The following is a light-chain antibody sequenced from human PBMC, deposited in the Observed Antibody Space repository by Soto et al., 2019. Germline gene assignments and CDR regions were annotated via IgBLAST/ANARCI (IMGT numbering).Light chain of an antibody. CDR1: NSDVGGYNF. CDR3: SSYAGSNNRFV. V-gene: IGLV2-8*01. CDR2: EVT. J-gene: IGLJ1*01. Sequence: QSALTQPPSASGPPGQSVTISCTGTNSDVGGYNFVSWYQQHPGTAPKLIIYEVTKRPSGVPDRFSGSKSGSTASLTVSGLQAEDEADYYCSSYAGSNNRFVFGTGTKVTVL.